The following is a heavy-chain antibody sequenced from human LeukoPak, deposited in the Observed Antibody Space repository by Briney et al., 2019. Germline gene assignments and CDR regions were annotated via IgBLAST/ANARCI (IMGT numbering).Heavy chain of an antibody. CDR1: GFTFDDYA. CDR2: ISWNSGSI. D-gene: IGHD1-26*01. Sequence: GGSLRLSCAASGFTFDDYAMHWVRQAPGKGLEWVSGISWNSGSIGYADSVKGRFTISRDNAKNSLYLQMNSLRAEDMALYYCAKGSRWELLGYFDYWGQGTLVTVSS. CDR3: AKGSRWELLGYFDY. J-gene: IGHJ4*02. V-gene: IGHV3-9*03.